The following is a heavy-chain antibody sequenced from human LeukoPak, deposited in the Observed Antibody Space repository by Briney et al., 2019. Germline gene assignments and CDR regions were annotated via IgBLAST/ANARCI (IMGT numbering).Heavy chain of an antibody. CDR3: ARHGGDYGDYYFDY. CDR2: IYYSGST. Sequence: SETLSLTCTVSGGSIRSYYWSWIRQPPGKGLEWSGYIYYSGSTNYNPSLKSRVTISVDTSKNQFPLKLSSVTAADTAVYYCARHGGDYGDYYFDYWGQGTLVTVSS. CDR1: GGSIRSYY. D-gene: IGHD4-17*01. J-gene: IGHJ4*02. V-gene: IGHV4-59*08.